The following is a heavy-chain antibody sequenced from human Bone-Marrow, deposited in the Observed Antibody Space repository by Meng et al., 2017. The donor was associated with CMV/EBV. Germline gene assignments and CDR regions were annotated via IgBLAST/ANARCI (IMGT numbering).Heavy chain of an antibody. Sequence: GGSLRLSCAASGFTFSSYEMNWVRQAPGKGLEWVSYISSSGSTIYYADSVKGRFTISRDNAKNSLYLQMNSLRAKDTAVYYCARDEGGDFWSGPGGGNDYWGQGTLVTVSS. D-gene: IGHD3-3*01. V-gene: IGHV3-48*03. CDR2: ISSSGSTI. J-gene: IGHJ4*02. CDR3: ARDEGGDFWSGPGGGNDY. CDR1: GFTFSSYE.